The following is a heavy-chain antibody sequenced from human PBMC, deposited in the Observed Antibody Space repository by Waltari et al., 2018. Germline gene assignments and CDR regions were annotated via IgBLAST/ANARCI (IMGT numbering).Heavy chain of an antibody. Sequence: QVQLVQSGAEVKKPGASVKVSCKASGYTFTGYYMHWVRQAPGQGLEWMGWINPNSGGTNYAQKFQGRVTMTRDTSISTAYMELSRLRSDDTAVYYCARGELYRELLGDYFDYWGQGTLVTVSS. CDR1: GYTFTGYY. D-gene: IGHD3-10*01. CDR2: INPNSGGT. CDR3: ARGELYRELLGDYFDY. V-gene: IGHV1-2*02. J-gene: IGHJ4*02.